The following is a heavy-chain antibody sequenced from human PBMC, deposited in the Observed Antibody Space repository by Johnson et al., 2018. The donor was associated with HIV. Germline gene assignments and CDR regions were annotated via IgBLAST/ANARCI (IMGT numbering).Heavy chain of an antibody. Sequence: QVQLVESGGGVVQPGRSLRLSCEASGITFSSYGMNWVRQAPGKGLEWVAVISYDGSNKYYADSVKGRFTISRDNSKNTLYLQMNSLRAEDTAVYYCAKAGQMVAATSAFDIWGQGTMVTVSS. J-gene: IGHJ3*02. D-gene: IGHD2-15*01. CDR1: GITFSSYG. CDR2: ISYDGSNK. V-gene: IGHV3-30*18. CDR3: AKAGQMVAATSAFDI.